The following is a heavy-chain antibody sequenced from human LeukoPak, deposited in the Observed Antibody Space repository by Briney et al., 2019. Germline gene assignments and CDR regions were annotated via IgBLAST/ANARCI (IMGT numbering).Heavy chain of an antibody. J-gene: IGHJ4*02. CDR1: GDSISSTNYY. V-gene: IGHV4-61*05. D-gene: IGHD3-22*01. CDR2: IYYSGST. Sequence: SETLSLTCTVSGDSISSTNYYWGWIRQPPGKGLEWIGYIYYSGSTNYNPSLKSRVTISVDTSKNQFSLRLSSVTAADTAVYYCARVTGYMIEDYFDYWGQGTLVTVSS. CDR3: ARVTGYMIEDYFDY.